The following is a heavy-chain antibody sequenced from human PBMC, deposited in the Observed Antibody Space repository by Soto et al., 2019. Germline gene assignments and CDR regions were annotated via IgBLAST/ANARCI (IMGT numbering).Heavy chain of an antibody. CDR1: GFTFSGSA. V-gene: IGHV3-73*01. D-gene: IGHD5-18*01. CDR3: TSQGYSYGFVY. J-gene: IGHJ4*02. Sequence: LRLSCVASGFTFSGSAMHWVRQASGKGLEWVGRIRSKANSYATAYVASVKGRFTISRDDSKNTAYLQMNSLKTEDTAVYYCTSQGYSYGFVYWGQGTLVTVS. CDR2: IRSKANSYAT.